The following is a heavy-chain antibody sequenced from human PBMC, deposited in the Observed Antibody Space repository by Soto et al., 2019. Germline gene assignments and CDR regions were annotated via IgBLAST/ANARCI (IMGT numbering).Heavy chain of an antibody. CDR3: ARIKLVEWFFINVDVYDMDV. V-gene: IGHV3-48*02. CDR2: ISADSRTI. D-gene: IGHD3-3*01. Sequence: EVQLVESGGGLVQPGGSLRLSCAASGFTLSSYAVNWVRQAPGKGLEWVAYISADSRTIHYGDSVKDRITISRDNAGNSVYLQMNSLRDEDTAVYYCARIKLVEWFFINVDVYDMDVWGQGTPVTVSS. J-gene: IGHJ6*02. CDR1: GFTLSSYA.